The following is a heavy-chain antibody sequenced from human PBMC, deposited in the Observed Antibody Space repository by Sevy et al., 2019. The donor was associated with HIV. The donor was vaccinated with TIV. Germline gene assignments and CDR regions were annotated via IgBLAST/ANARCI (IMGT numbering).Heavy chain of an antibody. J-gene: IGHJ4*02. V-gene: IGHV3-21*04. CDR2: INAISSNI. Sequence: GGYLRLSCAASGFTFSSYAMNCVRQAPGKGLEWVSSINAISSNIYYADSVKGRFTISRDNAENSLYLQMNSVRAEYTAVYYCARDSLSSGNAVYGYWGQGTLVTVSS. CDR1: GFTFSSYA. D-gene: IGHD3-22*01. CDR3: ARDSLSSGNAVYGY.